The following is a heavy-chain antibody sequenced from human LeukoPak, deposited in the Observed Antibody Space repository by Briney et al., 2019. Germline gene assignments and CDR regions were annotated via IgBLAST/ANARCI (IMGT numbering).Heavy chain of an antibody. D-gene: IGHD3-10*01. V-gene: IGHV1-18*01. CDR1: GGTFSSYA. Sequence: ASVKVSCKASGGTFSSYAVSWVRQAPGQGLEWMGWISAYNGNTNYAQKLQGRVTMTTDTSTSTAYMELRSLRSDDTAVYYCARESRLWFGELLAPYYYYYMDVWGKGTTVAIS. J-gene: IGHJ6*03. CDR2: ISAYNGNT. CDR3: ARESRLWFGELLAPYYYYYMDV.